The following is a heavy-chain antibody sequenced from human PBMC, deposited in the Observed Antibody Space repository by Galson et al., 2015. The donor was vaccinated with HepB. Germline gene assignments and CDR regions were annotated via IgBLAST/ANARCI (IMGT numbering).Heavy chain of an antibody. Sequence: SLRLSCAASGFTFSSYWMSWVRQAPGKGLEWVANIKQDGSEKYYVDSVKGRFTISRDNAKNSLYLQMNSLRAEDTAVYYCARDNSGIMITFGGVIDYYYYYMDVWGKGTTVTVSS. V-gene: IGHV3-7*01. CDR1: GFTFSSYW. J-gene: IGHJ6*03. D-gene: IGHD3-16*02. CDR2: IKQDGSEK. CDR3: ARDNSGIMITFGGVIDYYYYYMDV.